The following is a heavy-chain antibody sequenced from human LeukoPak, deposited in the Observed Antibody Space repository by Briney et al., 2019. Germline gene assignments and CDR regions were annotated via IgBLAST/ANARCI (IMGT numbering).Heavy chain of an antibody. CDR3: AKPAKTDYADF. D-gene: IGHD1-14*01. Sequence: PGGSLRLSCAASGFTFSRSWMTWVRQAPGKGLEWVASINEDGSEIHYVDSVKGRFTISRDNAKDSLYLQMNSLRAEDTALYYCAKPAKTDYADFWGQGTLVTVSS. CDR1: GFTFSRSW. V-gene: IGHV3-7*03. CDR2: INEDGSEI. J-gene: IGHJ4*02.